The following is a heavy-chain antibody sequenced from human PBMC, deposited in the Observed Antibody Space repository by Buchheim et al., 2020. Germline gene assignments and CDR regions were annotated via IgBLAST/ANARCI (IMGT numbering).Heavy chain of an antibody. CDR1: GMAFSKYG. CDR3: AIGYCTTLSCASVDHFDH. V-gene: IGHV3-33*01. J-gene: IGHJ4*02. CDR2: IRYDGSHQ. Sequence: QVLLVESGGGVVQTGRSLRLSCVASGMAFSKYGMHWVRQAPGKGLEWVAVIRYDGSHQNYAESVKGRFTISRDNSKNTLYLQMNSLRVEDMAVYYCAIGYCTTLSCASVDHFDHWGQGTL. D-gene: IGHD2-8*01.